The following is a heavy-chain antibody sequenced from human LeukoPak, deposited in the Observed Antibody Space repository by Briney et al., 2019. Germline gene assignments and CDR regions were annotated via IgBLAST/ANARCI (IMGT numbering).Heavy chain of an antibody. CDR1: GITFSNYA. CDR3: ARAGYFGYGMDV. CDR2: ISGSAHKI. Sequence: GGSLRLSCVASGITFSNYAVSWVRQAPEKGLDWVSVISGSAHKIRYADSVKGRFTISRDNPENIVYLQMNNLRVEDTAVYYCARAGYFGYGMDVWGQGTTVTVSS. V-gene: IGHV3-23*01. D-gene: IGHD3-22*01. J-gene: IGHJ6*02.